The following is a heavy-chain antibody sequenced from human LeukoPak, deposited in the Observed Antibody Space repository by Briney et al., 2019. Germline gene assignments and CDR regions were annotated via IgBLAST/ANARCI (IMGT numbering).Heavy chain of an antibody. J-gene: IGHJ4*02. Sequence: GGSLRLSCAASGFTFSSYEMNWVRQAPGKGLEWVSYISSSGSTIYYADSVKGRFTISRDNSKNTLYLQMNSLRAEDTAVYYCAKDPLPPTVTRFDWGQGTLVTVSS. CDR3: AKDPLPPTVTRFD. CDR2: ISSSGSTI. CDR1: GFTFSSYE. V-gene: IGHV3-48*03. D-gene: IGHD4-17*01.